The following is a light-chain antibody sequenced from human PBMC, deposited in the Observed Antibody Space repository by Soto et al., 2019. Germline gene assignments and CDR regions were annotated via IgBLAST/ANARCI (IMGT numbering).Light chain of an antibody. V-gene: IGLV1-51*01. CDR2: DND. CDR3: GTWESDLSVGV. Sequence: QSVLTQPPSVSAAPGQTVTISCSGRGSNSGSNSVSWYQQVPGTAPKLLLYDNDKRPSGIPDRFFGSKSGTSATLGIAGLQTADEADYYCGTWESDLSVGVFGGGTKLPVL. J-gene: IGLJ2*01. CDR1: GSNSGSNS.